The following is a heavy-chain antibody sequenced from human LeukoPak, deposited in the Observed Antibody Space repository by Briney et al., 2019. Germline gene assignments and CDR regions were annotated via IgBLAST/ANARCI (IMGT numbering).Heavy chain of an antibody. D-gene: IGHD5-24*01. Sequence: SETLSLTCTVSGGSISSSSYYWSWIRQPPGKGLEWIGEINHSGSTNYNPSLKSRVTISVDTSKNQFSLKLSSVTAADTAVYYCARGYIGSYYYYGMDVWGQGTTVTVSS. CDR3: ARGYIGSYYYYGMDV. CDR1: GGSISSSSYY. CDR2: INHSGST. V-gene: IGHV4-39*07. J-gene: IGHJ6*02.